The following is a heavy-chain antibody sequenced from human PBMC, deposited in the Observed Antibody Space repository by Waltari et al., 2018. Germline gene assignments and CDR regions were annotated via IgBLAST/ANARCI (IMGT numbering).Heavy chain of an antibody. CDR3: AKDHVVVVPGGMTKVFDY. V-gene: IGHV3-30*02. CDR1: GFIFRSYG. D-gene: IGHD2-2*01. CDR2: ITYDGSNK. Sequence: QVHLVESVGGVVQPGGSLSLSCAASGFIFRSYGMHWVRQAPGKGLEWLAFITYDGSNKYYADSMKGRFTVSRDNSKNTLFLQMNTLRAEDTAVYYCAKDHVVVVPGGMTKVFDYWGQGTLVTVSS. J-gene: IGHJ4*02.